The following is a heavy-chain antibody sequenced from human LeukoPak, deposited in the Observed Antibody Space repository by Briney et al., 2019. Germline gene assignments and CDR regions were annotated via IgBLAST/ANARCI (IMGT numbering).Heavy chain of an antibody. V-gene: IGHV3-49*03. CDR3: TRDSAPLYSSSGSFDY. CDR2: IRSKAYGGTT. Sequence: GGSLRLSCTASGFTFGDYAMSWFRQAPGKGLEWVCFIRSKAYGGTTEYAASVKGRFTISRDDSKSIAYLQMNSLKTEDKAVYYCTRDSAPLYSSSGSFDYWGQGTLVTVSS. J-gene: IGHJ4*02. CDR1: GFTFGDYA. D-gene: IGHD6-13*01.